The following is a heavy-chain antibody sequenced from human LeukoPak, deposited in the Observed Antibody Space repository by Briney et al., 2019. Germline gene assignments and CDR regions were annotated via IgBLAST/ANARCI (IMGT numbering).Heavy chain of an antibody. CDR1: GYTFPSYF. CDR3: ARTAARRFDY. V-gene: IGHV1-46*01. J-gene: IGHJ4*02. CDR2: INPTGGST. Sequence: ASVKLSCKASGYTFPSYFMHWVQQAPGQGLEWMGIINPTGGSTTYAQKFQGRVTMTRDTSTSTVYMELSSLRSDDTAVYYCARTAARRFDYWGQGTLVTVSS. D-gene: IGHD6-6*01.